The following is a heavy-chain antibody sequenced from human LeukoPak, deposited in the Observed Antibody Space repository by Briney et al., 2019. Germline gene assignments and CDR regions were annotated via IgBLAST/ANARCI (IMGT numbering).Heavy chain of an antibody. D-gene: IGHD3-10*01. Sequence: PGGSLRLSCAASGFTFSSYSMNWVRQAPGKGLEWVSSISSSSSYIYYADSVKGRFTISRDNAKNSLYLQMNSLRAEDTAVYYCARVAGFGDTDDYWGQGTLVTVSS. J-gene: IGHJ4*02. CDR1: GFTFSSYS. V-gene: IGHV3-21*01. CDR2: ISSSSSYI. CDR3: ARVAGFGDTDDY.